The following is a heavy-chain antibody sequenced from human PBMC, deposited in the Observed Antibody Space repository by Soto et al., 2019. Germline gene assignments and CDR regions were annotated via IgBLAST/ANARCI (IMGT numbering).Heavy chain of an antibody. Sequence: QVQLVESGGGVVQSGRSLRLSCVASGFTFSSYGLHWVRQAPGKGLEWVAVLWDGGSNTYYADSVKGRFSISRDNSKNTLYLQLNSLRAEDKAVYYCARGASSGDGYNWRLGMADSVVDYWGQGTLVTVSS. V-gene: IGHV3-33*01. CDR3: ARGASSGDGYNWRLGMADSVVDY. CDR1: GFTFSSYG. J-gene: IGHJ4*02. CDR2: LWDGGSNT. D-gene: IGHD6-19*01.